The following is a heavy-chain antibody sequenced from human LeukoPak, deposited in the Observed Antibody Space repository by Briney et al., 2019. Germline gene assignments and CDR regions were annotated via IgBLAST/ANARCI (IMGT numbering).Heavy chain of an antibody. CDR2: VKQDGGEK. D-gene: IGHD1-26*01. CDR1: GFTLSSHW. V-gene: IGHV3-7*04. CDR3: ARAAPSIVVPNWFDP. J-gene: IGHJ5*02. Sequence: PGGSLRLSCAASGFTLSSHWMRWVRQAAGKGLEWVANVKQDGGEKYYVDSVKGRFTISRDNAKNSLYLQMNSLRAEDTAVYYCARAAPSIVVPNWFDPWGQGTLVTVSS.